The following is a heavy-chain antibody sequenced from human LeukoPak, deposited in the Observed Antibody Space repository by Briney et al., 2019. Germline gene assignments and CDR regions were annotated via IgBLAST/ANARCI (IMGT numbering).Heavy chain of an antibody. CDR3: ARDYKYAFDN. V-gene: IGHV3-48*01. CDR2: IGIDSGNT. J-gene: IGHJ4*02. Sequence: GGSLRLSCAASGFTFSDYSMNRVRQDPGKGLEWISYIGIDSGNTNYADSVKGRFTISGDKAKNSLYLQMNSLRVEDTAVYYCARDYKYAFDNWGQGTLVTVSS. CDR1: GFTFSDYS. D-gene: IGHD5-24*01.